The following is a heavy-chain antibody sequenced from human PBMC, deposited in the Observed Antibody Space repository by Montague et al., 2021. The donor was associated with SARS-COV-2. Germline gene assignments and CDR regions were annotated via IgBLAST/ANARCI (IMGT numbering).Heavy chain of an antibody. D-gene: IGHD2-15*01. Sequence: SLRLSCAASGFTFSSISMNWVRQAPGKRLEWVSSISSESAYIVYAESVRGQFTTSRDNAQNLLYLQMNSLRAEDTAVYYCARFETSKFYSSGMDVWGQGTTVTVSS. CDR1: GFTFSSIS. CDR2: ISSESAYI. CDR3: ARFETSKFYSSGMDV. J-gene: IGHJ6*02. V-gene: IGHV3-21*01.